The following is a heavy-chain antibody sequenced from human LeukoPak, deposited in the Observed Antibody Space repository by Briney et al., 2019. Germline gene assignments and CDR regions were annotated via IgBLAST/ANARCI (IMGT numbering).Heavy chain of an antibody. J-gene: IGHJ4*02. CDR1: GFTFSSYG. CDR3: AKDSASSSSALDY. Sequence: GGSLRLSCAASGFTFSSYGMHWVRQAPGKGLEWVAVIWYGGSNKYYADSVKGRFTISRDNSKNTLYLQMNSLRAEDTAVYYCAKDSASSSSALDYWGQGTLVTVSS. D-gene: IGHD6-6*01. V-gene: IGHV3-30*02. CDR2: IWYGGSNK.